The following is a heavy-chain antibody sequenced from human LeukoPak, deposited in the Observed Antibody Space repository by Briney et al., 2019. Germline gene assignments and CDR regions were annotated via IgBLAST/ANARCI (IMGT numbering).Heavy chain of an antibody. V-gene: IGHV3-23*01. CDR2: ISDSGGRT. CDR3: AKRGVVIRVILVGFHREAYYFDS. J-gene: IGHJ4*02. CDR1: GITLSNYG. Sequence: GGSLRLSCAVSGITLSNYGMSWVRQAPGEGLEWVAGISDSGGRTNYADSVKGRFTISRDNPKNTLYLQMNSLRAEDTAVYFCAKRGVVIRVILVGFHREAYYFDSWGQGALVTVSS. D-gene: IGHD3-22*01.